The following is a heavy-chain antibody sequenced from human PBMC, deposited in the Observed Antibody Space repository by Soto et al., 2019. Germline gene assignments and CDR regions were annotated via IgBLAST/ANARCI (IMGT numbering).Heavy chain of an antibody. D-gene: IGHD2-15*01. CDR3: ARGYRSQDIVVVVAATNSAFDI. V-gene: IGHV4-31*03. CDR2: IYYSGST. CDR1: GGSISSGGYY. J-gene: IGHJ3*02. Sequence: SETLSLTCTVSGGSISSGGYYWSWIRQHPGKGLEWIGYIYYSGSTYYNPSLKSRVTISVDTSKNQFSLKLSSVTAADTAVYYCARGYRSQDIVVVVAATNSAFDIWGQRTMVTVSS.